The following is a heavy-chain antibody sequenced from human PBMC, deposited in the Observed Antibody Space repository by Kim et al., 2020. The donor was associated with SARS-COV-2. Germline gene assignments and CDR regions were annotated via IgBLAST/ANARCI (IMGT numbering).Heavy chain of an antibody. D-gene: IGHD4-17*01. Sequence: GESLKISCRGSGYSFTSYWIGWVRQMPGKGLEWMGIIYPGDSDTRYSPSFQGQVTISADKSISTAYLQWSSLKASDTAMYYCARRSDYGDYLEAFDIWGQGTMVTASS. CDR2: IYPGDSDT. CDR1: GYSFTSYW. CDR3: ARRSDYGDYLEAFDI. J-gene: IGHJ3*02. V-gene: IGHV5-51*01.